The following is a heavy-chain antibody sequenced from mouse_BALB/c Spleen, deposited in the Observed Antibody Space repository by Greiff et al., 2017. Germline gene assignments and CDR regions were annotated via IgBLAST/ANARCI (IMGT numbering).Heavy chain of an antibody. V-gene: IGHV5-12-2*01. D-gene: IGHD1-1*01. CDR1: GFTFSSYT. J-gene: IGHJ3*01. CDR3: ARHGPYYYGSSYGAY. Sequence: EVKLVESGGGLVQPGGSLKLSCAASGFTFSSYTMSWVRQTPEKRLEWVAYISNGGGSTYYPDTVKGRFTISRDNAKNTLYLQMSSLKSEDTAMYYCARHGPYYYGSSYGAYWGQGTLVTVSA. CDR2: ISNGGGST.